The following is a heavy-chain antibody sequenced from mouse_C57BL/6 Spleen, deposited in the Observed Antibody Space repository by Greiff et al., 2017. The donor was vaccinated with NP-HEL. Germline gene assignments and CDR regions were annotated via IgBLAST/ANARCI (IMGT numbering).Heavy chain of an antibody. CDR1: GYTFTSYW. D-gene: IGHD3-2*02. CDR2: IDPSDSYT. V-gene: IGHV1-50*01. J-gene: IGHJ4*01. Sequence: QVQLQQPGAELVKPGASVKLSCKASGYTFTSYWMQWVKQRPGQGLEWIGEIDPSDSYTNYNQKFKGKATLTVDTSSSTAYMQLSSLTSEDSAVYYCARPAHSSGGIGDYWGQGTSVTVSS. CDR3: ARPAHSSGGIGDY.